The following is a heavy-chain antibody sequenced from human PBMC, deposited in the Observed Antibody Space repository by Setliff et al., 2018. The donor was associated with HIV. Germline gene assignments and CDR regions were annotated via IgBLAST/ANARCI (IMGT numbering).Heavy chain of an antibody. CDR1: GFTFSSYW. D-gene: IGHD5-18*01. CDR3: AKGVIGYSYDLYYFDC. Sequence: GGSLRLSCAASGFTFSSYWMHWVRQAPGKGLVWVSRINSDGSSTSYADSVKGRFTISRDNAKNTLYLQMNSLSAEDAAVYYCAKGVIGYSYDLYYFDCWGQGALVTVSS. J-gene: IGHJ4*02. CDR2: INSDGSST. V-gene: IGHV3-74*01.